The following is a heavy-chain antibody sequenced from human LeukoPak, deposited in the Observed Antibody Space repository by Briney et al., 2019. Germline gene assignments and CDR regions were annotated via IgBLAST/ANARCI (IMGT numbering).Heavy chain of an antibody. D-gene: IGHD3-22*01. J-gene: IGHJ6*02. CDR3: AKRMYYYDSSGYYQGLYYYGMDV. V-gene: IGHV4-30-2*01. CDR1: GGSISSGGYS. CDR2: IYHSGST. Sequence: PSQTLSLTCAVSGGSISSGGYSWSWIRQPPGKGLEWIGYIYHSGSTYYSPSLKSRVTISVDRSKNQFSLKLSSVTAADTAVYYCAKRMYYYDSSGYYQGLYYYGMDVWGQGTTVTVSS.